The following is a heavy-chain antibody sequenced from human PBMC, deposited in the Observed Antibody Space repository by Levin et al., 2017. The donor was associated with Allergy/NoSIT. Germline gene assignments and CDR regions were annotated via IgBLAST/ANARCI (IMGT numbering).Heavy chain of an antibody. CDR2: ISGSGGST. V-gene: IGHV3-23*01. D-gene: IGHD3-9*01. Sequence: PGGSLRLSCAASGFTFSSYAMSWVRQTPGKGLEWVSAISGSGGSTYYADSVKGRFTISRDNSKNTLYLQMNSLRPDDTAVYYCAKNAYDILTGSRVGFDYWGQGTLVTVSS. CDR1: GFTFSSYA. J-gene: IGHJ4*02. CDR3: AKNAYDILTGSRVGFDY.